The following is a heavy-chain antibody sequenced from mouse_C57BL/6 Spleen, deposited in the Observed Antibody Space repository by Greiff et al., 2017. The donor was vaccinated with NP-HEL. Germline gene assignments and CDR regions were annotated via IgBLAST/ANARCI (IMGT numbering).Heavy chain of an antibody. CDR2: INYDGSST. Sequence: EVHLVESEGGLVQPGSSIKLSCTASGFTFSDYYMAWVRQAPEKGLEWVANINYDGSSTYYLDSLKSRFIISRDNAKNILYLQMSSLKSEDTATYYCAREIPWAFDYWGQGTTLTVSS. D-gene: IGHD5-1-1*01. V-gene: IGHV5-16*01. J-gene: IGHJ2*01. CDR3: AREIPWAFDY. CDR1: GFTFSDYY.